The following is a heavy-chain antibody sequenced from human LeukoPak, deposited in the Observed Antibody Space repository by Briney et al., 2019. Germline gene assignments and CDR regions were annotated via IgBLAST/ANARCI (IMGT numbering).Heavy chain of an antibody. Sequence: ASVKVSCKVSGYTLTELSMHWVRQAPGKGLEWMGGFDPEDGETIYAQKFQGRVTMTEDTSTDTDYMEMSSLRSEETAVYYCATDGESGGYSFKNAFDIWGQGTMVTVSS. J-gene: IGHJ3*02. CDR1: GYTLTELS. V-gene: IGHV1-24*01. CDR3: ATDGESGGYSFKNAFDI. D-gene: IGHD5-18*01. CDR2: FDPEDGET.